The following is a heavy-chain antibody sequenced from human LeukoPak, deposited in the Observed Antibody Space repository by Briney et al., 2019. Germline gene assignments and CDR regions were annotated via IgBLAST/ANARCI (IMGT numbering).Heavy chain of an antibody. Sequence: ASVKVSCKASGYTFTGYYMHWVRQAPGQGLEWMGWINPNSGGTNYAQKFQGRVTMTRDTSISTAYMELSRLRSDDTAVYYCARAGCYYDSSGYYRLDYWGQGTLVTVSS. CDR2: INPNSGGT. CDR1: GYTFTGYY. J-gene: IGHJ4*02. CDR3: ARAGCYYDSSGYYRLDY. V-gene: IGHV1-2*02. D-gene: IGHD3-22*01.